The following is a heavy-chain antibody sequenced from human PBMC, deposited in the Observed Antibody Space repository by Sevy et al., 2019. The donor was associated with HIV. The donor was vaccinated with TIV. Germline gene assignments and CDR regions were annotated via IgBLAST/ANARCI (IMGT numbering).Heavy chain of an antibody. D-gene: IGHD1-26*01. Sequence: GGSLRLSCAASGFTFSSYAMHWVRQAPGKGLEYVSAISSNGGSTYYANSVKGRFTISRDNSENTLYLQMGSLRAEDMAVYYCATGGGSYSGYYYYMDVWGKGTTVTVSS. CDR2: ISSNGGST. J-gene: IGHJ6*03. V-gene: IGHV3-64*01. CDR1: GFTFSSYA. CDR3: ATGGGSYSGYYYYMDV.